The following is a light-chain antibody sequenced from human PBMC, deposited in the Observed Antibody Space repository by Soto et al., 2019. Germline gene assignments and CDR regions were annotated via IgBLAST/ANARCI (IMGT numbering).Light chain of an antibody. CDR3: QQYNSYSLT. J-gene: IGKJ3*01. CDR1: QSISSW. Sequence: DIQMTQSPSTLSASVGDRVTITCRASQSISSWLAWYQQKPGKAPKLLIYKASSLESGVPSRFSGSRSGTEFTLTSSSLQPDDFATYYCQQYNSYSLTFGPGTKVDIK. V-gene: IGKV1-5*03. CDR2: KAS.